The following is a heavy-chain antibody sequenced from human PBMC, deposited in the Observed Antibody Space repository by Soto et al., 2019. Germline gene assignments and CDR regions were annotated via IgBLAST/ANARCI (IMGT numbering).Heavy chain of an antibody. Sequence: QVQLVESGGGVVQPGRSLRLSCAASGFTFSSYGMHWVRQAPGKGLEWVAVISYDGSNKYYADSVKGRFTISRDNSKNTLYLQMNSLRAEDTAVYYCAKATPPVVVPAAADQTLLWFGELPDYWGQGTLVTVSS. CDR3: AKATPPVVVPAAADQTLLWFGELPDY. CDR2: ISYDGSNK. D-gene: IGHD3-10*01. J-gene: IGHJ4*02. V-gene: IGHV3-30*18. CDR1: GFTFSSYG.